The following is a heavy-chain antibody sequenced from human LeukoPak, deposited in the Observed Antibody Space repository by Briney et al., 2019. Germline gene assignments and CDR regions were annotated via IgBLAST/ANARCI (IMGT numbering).Heavy chain of an antibody. CDR1: GFTFSSYG. V-gene: IGHV3-30*18. J-gene: IGHJ6*02. D-gene: IGHD6-13*01. Sequence: PGGSLRLSCAASGFTFSSYGMHWVRQAPGKGLEWVAVISYDGSNKYYADSVKGRFTISRDNSKNTLYLQMNSLRAEDTAVYYCAKDTGIAAAGPPDYGMEVWGQGTTVTVYS. CDR2: ISYDGSNK. CDR3: AKDTGIAAAGPPDYGMEV.